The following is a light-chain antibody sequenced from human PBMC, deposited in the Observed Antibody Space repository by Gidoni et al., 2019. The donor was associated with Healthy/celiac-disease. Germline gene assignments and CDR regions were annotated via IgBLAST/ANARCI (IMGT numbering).Light chain of an antibody. J-gene: IGKJ3*01. Sequence: DILMTQSPDSLAVSLGERATINCKSSQSVLYSSKNKNYLAWYQQKPGQPPKLLIYWASNRESGVPDRFSGSGSGTDFTRTISSLQAEDVAVYYCQQYYSTPPVTFGPGTKVDIK. CDR3: QQYYSTPPVT. CDR1: QSVLYSSKNKNY. V-gene: IGKV4-1*01. CDR2: WAS.